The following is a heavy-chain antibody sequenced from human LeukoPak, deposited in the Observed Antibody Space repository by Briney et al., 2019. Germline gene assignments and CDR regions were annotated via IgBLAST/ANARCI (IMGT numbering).Heavy chain of an antibody. J-gene: IGHJ4*02. CDR3: AREGMVYASDY. CDR2: KKQDGSGKYYVEQDGSEK. CDR1: GFTLSSYE. Sequence: WGFLRLFCGASGFTLSSYEMNWGRQGPGEGLEWGANKKQDGSGKYYVEQDGSEKYYVDSVKGRFTISRDNAKNSLYLQMNSLRAEDTAVYYCAREGMVYASDYWGQGTLVTVSS. D-gene: IGHD2-8*01. V-gene: IGHV3-7*01.